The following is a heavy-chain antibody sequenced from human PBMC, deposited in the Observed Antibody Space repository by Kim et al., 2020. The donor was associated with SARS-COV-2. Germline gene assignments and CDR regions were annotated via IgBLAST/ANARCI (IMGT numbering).Heavy chain of an antibody. V-gene: IGHV3-30*04. CDR1: GFTFSSYA. Sequence: GGSLRLSCGASGFTFSSYAMHWVRQAPGKGLEWVAVISYDGSNKYYADSVKGRFTISRDNSKNTLYLQMNSLRAEDTAVYYCARSHYGSYYYYGMDVWGQGTTVTVSS. CDR3: ARSHYGSYYYYGMDV. J-gene: IGHJ6*02. CDR2: ISYDGSNK. D-gene: IGHD4-17*01.